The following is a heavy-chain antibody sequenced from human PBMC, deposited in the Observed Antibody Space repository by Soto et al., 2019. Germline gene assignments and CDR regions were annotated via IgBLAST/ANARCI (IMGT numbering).Heavy chain of an antibody. D-gene: IGHD6-13*01. CDR3: TRDASRDSSARGWFDP. CDR1: GFIFSSYE. Sequence: GSLRLSCAASGFIFSSYEMNWVRQAPGKGLEWLSHITSSGYNTYYAESVKGRFTISRDNAKNLLYLEMNSLRAEDTAVYYCTRDASRDSSARGWFDPWGPGTLVTVSS. J-gene: IGHJ5*02. CDR2: ITSSGYNT. V-gene: IGHV3-48*03.